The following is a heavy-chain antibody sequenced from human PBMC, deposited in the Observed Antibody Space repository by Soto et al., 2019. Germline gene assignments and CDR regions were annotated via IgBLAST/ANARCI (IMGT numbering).Heavy chain of an antibody. CDR2: ISWNSGSI. V-gene: IGHV3-9*01. D-gene: IGHD7-27*01. J-gene: IGHJ3*02. CDR3: AKDNNWGSDAFDI. Sequence: GGSLRLSCAASGFTFDDYAMHWVRQAPGKGLEWVSGISWNSGSIGYADSVKGRFTISRDNAKNSLYLQMNSLRAEDTDLYYCAKDNNWGSDAFDIWGQGTMVTVSS. CDR1: GFTFDDYA.